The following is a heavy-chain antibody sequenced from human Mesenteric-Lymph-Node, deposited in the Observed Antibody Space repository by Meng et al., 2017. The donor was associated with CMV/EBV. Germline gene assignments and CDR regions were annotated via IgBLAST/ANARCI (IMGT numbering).Heavy chain of an antibody. J-gene: IGHJ4*02. CDR3: ARDWGGGYPGS. CDR2: ITPVFDTA. CDR1: GGTFRSCA. D-gene: IGHD5-12*01. V-gene: IGHV1-69*05. Sequence: SCKASGGTFRSCAIMWVRQAPGQGLEWVGGITPVFDTADYAQKFRDRVTITTDDSATTAYMEMRSLEFEDTAVYFCARDWGGGYPGSWGQGTLVTVSS.